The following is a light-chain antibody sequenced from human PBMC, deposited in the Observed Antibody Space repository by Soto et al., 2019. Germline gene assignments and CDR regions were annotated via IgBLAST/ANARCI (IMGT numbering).Light chain of an antibody. CDR1: QSVSSNF. CDR2: GAS. J-gene: IGKJ1*01. Sequence: EIVLTHSPGTLSLSPCERAPLSSRASQSVSSNFLAWYQQKPGQAPRLLIYGASNRATGIPDRFSGSGSGTDFTRTISRLEPEDFVVYYCQQYGSSPRTFGQGTKVEIK. V-gene: IGKV3-20*01. CDR3: QQYGSSPRT.